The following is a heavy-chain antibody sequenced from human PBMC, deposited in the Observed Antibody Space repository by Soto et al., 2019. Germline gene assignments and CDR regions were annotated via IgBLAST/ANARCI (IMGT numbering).Heavy chain of an antibody. D-gene: IGHD3-3*01. V-gene: IGHV4-34*01. Sequence: TLSLTCAVYGGSFSGYCWSWIRQPPGKGLEWIGEINHSGSTNYNPSLKSRVTISVDTSKNQFSLKLSSVTAADTAVYYCARGGKALRFLEWLPAFDYWGQGTLVTVSS. J-gene: IGHJ4*02. CDR1: GGSFSGYC. CDR2: INHSGST. CDR3: ARGGKALRFLEWLPAFDY.